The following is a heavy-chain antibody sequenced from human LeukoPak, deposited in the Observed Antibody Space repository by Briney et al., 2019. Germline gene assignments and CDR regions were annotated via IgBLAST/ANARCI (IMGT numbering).Heavy chain of an antibody. D-gene: IGHD3-3*01. V-gene: IGHV3-33*01. CDR3: ARGDDFWSGHFDY. Sequence: PGGSLRLSCAASGFTFSSYGMHWVRQAPGKGLEWVAVIWYDGSNKYYADSVKGRFTISRDNSKNTLYLQMNSLRAEDTAVYYCARGDDFWSGHFDYWGQGTLVTVSS. J-gene: IGHJ4*02. CDR1: GFTFSSYG. CDR2: IWYDGSNK.